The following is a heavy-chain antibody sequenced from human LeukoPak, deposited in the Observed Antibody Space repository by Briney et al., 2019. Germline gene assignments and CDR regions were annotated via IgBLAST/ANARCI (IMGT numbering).Heavy chain of an antibody. CDR1: GFTFSSYW. CDR3: ASGPRSSDYYYYGMDV. CDR2: IKQDGSEK. V-gene: IGHV3-7*01. J-gene: IGHJ6*02. Sequence: GGSLRLSCAASGFTFSSYWMSWFRQAPGKGLEWLANIKQDGSEKYYVDSVKGRFTISRDNAKNSLYLQMNSLRAEDTAVYYCASGPRSSDYYYYGMDVWGQGTTVTVSS. D-gene: IGHD6-6*01.